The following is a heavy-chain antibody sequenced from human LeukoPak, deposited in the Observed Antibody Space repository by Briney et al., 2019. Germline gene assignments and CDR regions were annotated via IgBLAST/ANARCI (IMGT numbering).Heavy chain of an antibody. Sequence: ASVKVSCKASGYTFTSYGISWVRQAPGQGLEWMGWISAYNGNTNYAQKFQGRVTMTRITSISTAYMELSSLRSEDTAVYYCARGGRCSSTSCYYYYGMDVWGQGTTVTVSS. D-gene: IGHD2-2*01. J-gene: IGHJ6*02. CDR1: GYTFTSYG. V-gene: IGHV1-18*01. CDR3: ARGGRCSSTSCYYYYGMDV. CDR2: ISAYNGNT.